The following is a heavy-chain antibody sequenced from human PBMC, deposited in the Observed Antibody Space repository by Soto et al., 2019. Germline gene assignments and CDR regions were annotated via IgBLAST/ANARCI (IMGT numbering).Heavy chain of an antibody. CDR3: TRDPRNTAMVNLGYYYYGMDV. CDR1: GFTFGDYA. J-gene: IGHJ6*02. D-gene: IGHD5-18*01. V-gene: IGHV3-49*03. CDR2: IRSKAYGGTT. Sequence: PGGSLRLSCTASGFTFGDYAMSWFRQAPGKGLEWVGFIRSKAYGGTTEYAASVKGRFTISRDDSKSIAHLQMNSLKTEDTAVYYCTRDPRNTAMVNLGYYYYGMDVWGQGTTVTVSS.